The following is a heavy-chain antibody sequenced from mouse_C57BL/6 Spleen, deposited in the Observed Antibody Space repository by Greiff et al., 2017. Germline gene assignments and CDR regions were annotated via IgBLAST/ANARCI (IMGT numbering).Heavy chain of an antibody. Sequence: QVQLQQPGTELVKSGASVKLSCKASGYTFTSYWMHWVKQRPGQGLEWIGNINPSNGGTNYNEKFKSKATLTVDKSSSTAYMQLSSLTSEDSTVYYCARGPTVVATEAMDYWGQGTSVTVSS. CDR1: GYTFTSYW. V-gene: IGHV1-53*01. D-gene: IGHD1-1*01. CDR3: ARGPTVVATEAMDY. J-gene: IGHJ4*01. CDR2: INPSNGGT.